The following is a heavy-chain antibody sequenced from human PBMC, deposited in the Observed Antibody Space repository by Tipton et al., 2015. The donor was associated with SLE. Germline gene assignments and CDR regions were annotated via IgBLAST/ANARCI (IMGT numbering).Heavy chain of an antibody. J-gene: IGHJ4*02. Sequence: TLSLTCTVSGGSISSGSYYWSWFRQPAGKGLEWIGHIYTSGSTNYNPSLKSRVTISVDTSKNQFSLKLSSVTAADTAVYYCASSIKSYCSGGSCLDYWGQGTLVTVSS. V-gene: IGHV4-61*09. CDR1: GGSISSGSYY. CDR2: IYTSGST. CDR3: ASSIKSYCSGGSCLDY. D-gene: IGHD2-15*01.